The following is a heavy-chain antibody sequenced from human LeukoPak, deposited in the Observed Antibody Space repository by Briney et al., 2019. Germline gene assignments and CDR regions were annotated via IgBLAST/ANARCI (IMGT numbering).Heavy chain of an antibody. Sequence: GGSLRLSCAASGFTFSSYAMTWVRQAPGKGLEWVSSIGSGSDYTYYADSVKGRFTVSRDNAKNSLFLQMNSLRAADTAVYYCTRDSLPCRTGSCYSGPDYYGMGVWGQGTTVTVSS. CDR1: GFTFSSYA. V-gene: IGHV3-21*01. CDR3: TRDSLPCRTGSCYSGPDYYGMGV. CDR2: IGSGSDYT. J-gene: IGHJ6*02. D-gene: IGHD2-15*01.